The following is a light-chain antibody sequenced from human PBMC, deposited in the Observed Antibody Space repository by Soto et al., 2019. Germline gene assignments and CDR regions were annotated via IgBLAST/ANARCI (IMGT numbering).Light chain of an antibody. J-gene: IGKJ1*01. CDR3: QQYMSSVT. V-gene: IGKV3-20*01. CDR1: QSVDSTF. Sequence: EIVLTQSPGSLSLSPGERVTLSCRASQSVDSTFFAWYQKKPGQAPRLLIYVASKRATGVPDRFSGSGSGTDFTLTISRLEPEDFAVYYCQQYMSSVTFGQGTKVEI. CDR2: VAS.